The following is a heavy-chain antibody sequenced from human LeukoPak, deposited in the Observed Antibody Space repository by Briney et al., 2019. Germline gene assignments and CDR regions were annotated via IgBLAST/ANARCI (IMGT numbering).Heavy chain of an antibody. Sequence: PGGSLRLSCAASGFTFSSYAMSWVRQAPGKGLEWVSAISGSGGSTYYADSVKGRFTISRDNSKNTLYLQMNSLRAEDTAVYYCAKAHYYYGSGSLNTFDYWGQGTLVTVSS. V-gene: IGHV3-23*01. CDR1: GFTFSSYA. CDR3: AKAHYYYGSGSLNTFDY. CDR2: ISGSGGST. J-gene: IGHJ4*02. D-gene: IGHD3-10*01.